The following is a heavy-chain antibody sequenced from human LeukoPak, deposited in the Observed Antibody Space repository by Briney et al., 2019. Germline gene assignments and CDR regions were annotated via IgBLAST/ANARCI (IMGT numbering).Heavy chain of an antibody. CDR3: VKRIIVADKFDY. Sequence: GGSLRLSCAASGFTFSTFGMHWVRHTPGKGLEWVAFIRYDGTIKYYADSVKGRFTISRDNSKNTLSLQVDSLRADDTAVYYCVKRIIVADKFDYWGQGSLVTVSS. CDR2: IRYDGTIK. J-gene: IGHJ4*02. V-gene: IGHV3-30*02. D-gene: IGHD5-12*01. CDR1: GFTFSTFG.